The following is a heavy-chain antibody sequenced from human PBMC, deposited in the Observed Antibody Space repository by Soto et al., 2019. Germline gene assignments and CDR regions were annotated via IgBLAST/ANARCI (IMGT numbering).Heavy chain of an antibody. Sequence: SETLSLTCTVSGGSITSGGYYWSWIRQHPGKGLEWIGYIYYSGFTYYNPSLKSRVTISVDTSKNQFSLKLSSVTAADTAVYYCARSGYSYGPNPLLYWGQGTLVTVSS. CDR2: IYYSGFT. V-gene: IGHV4-31*03. D-gene: IGHD5-18*01. CDR1: GGSITSGGYY. CDR3: ARSGYSYGPNPLLY. J-gene: IGHJ4*02.